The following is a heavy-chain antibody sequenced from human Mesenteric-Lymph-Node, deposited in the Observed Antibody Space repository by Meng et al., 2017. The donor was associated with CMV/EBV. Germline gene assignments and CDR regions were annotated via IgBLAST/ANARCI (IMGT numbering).Heavy chain of an antibody. Sequence: SETLSLTCAVYGGSFSGYYWSWIRQPPGKGLEWIGEINHSGSTNYNPSLKSRVTISVDTSKNQFSLKLSSVTAADTAVYYCARAIKTTSYYYGSGSLGYFDYWGQGTLVTVSS. J-gene: IGHJ4*02. CDR1: GGSFSGYY. D-gene: IGHD3-10*01. CDR3: ARAIKTTSYYYGSGSLGYFDY. CDR2: INHSGST. V-gene: IGHV4-34*01.